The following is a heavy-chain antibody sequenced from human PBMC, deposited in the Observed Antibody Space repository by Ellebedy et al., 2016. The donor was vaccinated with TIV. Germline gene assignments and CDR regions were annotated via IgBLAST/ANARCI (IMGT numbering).Heavy chain of an antibody. Sequence: SVQVSCXASGDTFRSYAITWVRQAPGEGREWMGKIVPVLGTSNYAQKFQGRVTITADESTTTAYMELSNLRTEETALYFSARTRRRDGYNDDALDIWGQGTMVTVSS. D-gene: IGHD5-24*01. CDR1: GDTFRSYA. J-gene: IGHJ3*02. V-gene: IGHV1-69*11. CDR2: IVPVLGTS. CDR3: ARTRRRDGYNDDALDI.